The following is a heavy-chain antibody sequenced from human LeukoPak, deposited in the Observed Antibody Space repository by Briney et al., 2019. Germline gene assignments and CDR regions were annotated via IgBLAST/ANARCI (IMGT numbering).Heavy chain of an antibody. CDR3: GRWLSSGWIDY. CDR2: IYHSGST. Sequence: SETLSLTCSVSGGSISSYYWSWIRQPPGKGLEWIGYIYHSGSTYSNPSLKSRVTISIDTSKNQFYLKLTSVTAADTAVYYCGRWLSSGWIDYWGQGTLVTVSS. V-gene: IGHV4-59*08. CDR1: GGSISSYY. J-gene: IGHJ4*02. D-gene: IGHD6-19*01.